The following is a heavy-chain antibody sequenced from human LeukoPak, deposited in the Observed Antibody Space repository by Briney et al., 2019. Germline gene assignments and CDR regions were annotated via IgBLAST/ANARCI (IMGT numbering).Heavy chain of an antibody. Sequence: SETLSLTCTVSGGSISSYYWSWIRQPPGKGLEWIGYIYYSGITNYNPSLKSRVTISVDTSKNKFSLKLSSVTAADTAVYYCARHDYGDYWYFDLWGRGTLVTVSS. J-gene: IGHJ2*01. CDR2: IYYSGIT. V-gene: IGHV4-59*08. D-gene: IGHD4-17*01. CDR1: GGSISSYY. CDR3: ARHDYGDYWYFDL.